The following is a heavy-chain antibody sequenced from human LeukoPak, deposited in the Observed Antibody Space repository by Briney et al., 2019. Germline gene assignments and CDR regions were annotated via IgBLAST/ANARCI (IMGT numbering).Heavy chain of an antibody. CDR3: ARVVGGNYYGSGRYKNLFDP. D-gene: IGHD3-10*01. Sequence: SETLSLTCAVYGGSFSGYYWSWIRQPPGKGLEWIGEINHSGSTNYNPPLRSRVTISVDTSKNRYSLNLSSVTAADTAVYYCARVVGGNYYGSGRYKNLFDPWGQGTLVTVSS. V-gene: IGHV4-34*01. CDR2: INHSGST. CDR1: GGSFSGYY. J-gene: IGHJ5*02.